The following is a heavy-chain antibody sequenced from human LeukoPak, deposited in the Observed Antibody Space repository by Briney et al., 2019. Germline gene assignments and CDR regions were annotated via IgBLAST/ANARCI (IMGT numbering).Heavy chain of an antibody. J-gene: IGHJ6*03. D-gene: IGHD3-9*01. CDR1: RYTFTSYY. V-gene: IGHV1-46*01. CDR3: ARTPELRYFDWDNYYYMDV. Sequence: ASVKVSCKASRYTFTSYYMNWVRQAPGLGLEWMGITNPSGGSTSYAQKLQGRVTMTTDTSTSTANMELRSLRSDDTAVYYCARTPELRYFDWDNYYYMDVWGKGTTVTISS. CDR2: TNPSGGST.